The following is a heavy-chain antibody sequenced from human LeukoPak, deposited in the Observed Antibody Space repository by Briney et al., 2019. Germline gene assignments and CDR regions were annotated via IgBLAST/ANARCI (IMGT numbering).Heavy chain of an antibody. Sequence: ASVKVSCKASGYTFTSYDIIWVRQASGQGLEWMGWMNPNSGHTGYAQKFQGRVTMTRTTSISTAYMELTSLTSEDSAVYYCARSIVGVRKRNDNWGQGTLVTVSS. D-gene: IGHD1-26*01. J-gene: IGHJ4*02. CDR2: MNPNSGHT. CDR3: ARSIVGVRKRNDN. V-gene: IGHV1-8*01. CDR1: GYTFTSYD.